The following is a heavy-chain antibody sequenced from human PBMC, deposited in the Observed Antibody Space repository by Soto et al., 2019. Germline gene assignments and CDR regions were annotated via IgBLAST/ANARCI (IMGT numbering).Heavy chain of an antibody. J-gene: IGHJ4*02. CDR1: GFTFSSYA. CDR2: IVGSGGST. Sequence: GGSLRLSCAASGFTFSSYAMSWVRQAPGKGLEWVSVIVGSGGSTYYAASVKGRFTISRDNSKNTLYLQMNSLRAEDTAVYYCATSRLPGEKWGQGTLVTVSS. CDR3: ATSRLPGEK. V-gene: IGHV3-23*01.